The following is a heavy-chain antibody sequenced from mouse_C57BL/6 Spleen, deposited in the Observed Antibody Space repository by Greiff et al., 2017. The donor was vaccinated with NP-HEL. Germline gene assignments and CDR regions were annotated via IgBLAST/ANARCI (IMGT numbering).Heavy chain of an antibody. D-gene: IGHD2-4*01. CDR3: ANLIYYDYDVDAMDY. Sequence: VQLQQSDAELVKPGASVKISCKVSGYTFTDHTIHWMKQRPEQGLEWIGYIYPRDGSTKYNEKFKGKATLTADKSSSTAYMQLNSLTSEDSAVYFCANLIYYDYDVDAMDYWGQRTSVTVSS. J-gene: IGHJ4*01. CDR1: GYTFTDHT. CDR2: IYPRDGST. V-gene: IGHV1-78*01.